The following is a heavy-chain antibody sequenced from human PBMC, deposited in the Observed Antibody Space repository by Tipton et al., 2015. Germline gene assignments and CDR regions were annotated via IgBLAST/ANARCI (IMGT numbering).Heavy chain of an antibody. D-gene: IGHD6-19*01. CDR3: ARGHYVSGWYSHYFDL. J-gene: IGHJ2*01. V-gene: IGHV4-59*12. CDR2: ISYSGSP. Sequence: TLSLTCTVSGDSISNYYWNWIRQPPGKGLEWIGYISYSGSPNYNPSLRSRVTISVDASKNQFSLQLSSITAAGTAVYYCARGHYVSGWYSHYFDLWGRGSLVTVSS. CDR1: GDSISNYY.